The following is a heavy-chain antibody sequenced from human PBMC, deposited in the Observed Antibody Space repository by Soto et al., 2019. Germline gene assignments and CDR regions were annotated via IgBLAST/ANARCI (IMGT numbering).Heavy chain of an antibody. CDR1: GHTISSYW. J-gene: IGHJ6*02. V-gene: IGHV3-74*01. CDR3: PRHSVPYGLDV. Sequence: EVQLVESGGGLVQPGGSLRLSCAASGHTISSYWMHWVRQAPGKGLVWVARISNDGSNTNYADSVRGRFTISRDNAKSTLYLQMNSLRDEDTAVYYCPRHSVPYGLDVWGQGTTVVVSS. CDR2: ISNDGSNT.